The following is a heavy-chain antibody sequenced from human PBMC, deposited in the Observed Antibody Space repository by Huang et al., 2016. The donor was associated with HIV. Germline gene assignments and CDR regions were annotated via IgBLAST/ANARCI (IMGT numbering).Heavy chain of an antibody. V-gene: IGHV3-30*18. Sequence: QVQLVESGGGVVKPGRSLRLSCAAFGFTFNKFDMHWVRQAPGEGLYWVAIISYDGSSKYHADSVKGRFTISRDNSKNTVYLQMNSLRVEDTAVYYCAKDGRGSGTYYDYFEYWGQGTLVTVSS. CDR1: GFTFNKFD. CDR3: AKDGRGSGTYYDYFEY. J-gene: IGHJ4*02. D-gene: IGHD1-26*01. CDR2: ISYDGSSK.